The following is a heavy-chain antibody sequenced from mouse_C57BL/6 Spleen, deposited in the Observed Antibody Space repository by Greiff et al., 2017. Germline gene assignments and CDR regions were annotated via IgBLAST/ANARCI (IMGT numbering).Heavy chain of an antibody. J-gene: IGHJ2*01. CDR3: ARDRSKGGYYFDY. Sequence: EVQRVESGGGLVKPGGSLKLSCAASGFTFSSYAMSWVRQTPEKRLEWVATISDGGSYTYYPDNVKGRFTISRDNAKNNLYLERSHLKSEDTAMYYCARDRSKGGYYFDYWGQGTTRTVSS. CDR2: ISDGGSYT. D-gene: IGHD1-3*01. V-gene: IGHV5-4*01. CDR1: GFTFSSYA.